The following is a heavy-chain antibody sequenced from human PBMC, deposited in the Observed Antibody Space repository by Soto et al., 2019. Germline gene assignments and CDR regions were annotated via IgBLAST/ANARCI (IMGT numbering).Heavy chain of an antibody. V-gene: IGHV1-18*01. CDR3: ARDHRPTTVTQYYVDY. CDR2: ISAYNGNT. J-gene: IGHJ4*02. Sequence: QVQLVQSGAEVKEPGASVKVSCKTSGYTFTTYSISWVRQAPGQGLEWMGWISAYNGNTNYAQKFQGRVTMTTDTSTPTAYMELRSLRSDDTAVFYCARDHRPTTVTQYYVDYWGQGTLVTVSS. CDR1: GYTFTTYS. D-gene: IGHD4-4*01.